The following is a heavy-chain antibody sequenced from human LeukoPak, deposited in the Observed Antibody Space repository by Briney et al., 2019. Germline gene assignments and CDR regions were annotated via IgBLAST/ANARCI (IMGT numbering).Heavy chain of an antibody. V-gene: IGHV3-66*01. CDR1: GFTFSTYA. D-gene: IGHD3-10*01. Sequence: GGSLRLSCAASGFTFSTYAMSWVRQAPGKGLEWVSVIYSAGRTYYADSVKGRFTISRDNSKNTLYLQMNSLRAEDTAVYYCARGGRHTGSFGYWGQGTLVTVSS. J-gene: IGHJ4*02. CDR3: ARGGRHTGSFGY. CDR2: IYSAGRT.